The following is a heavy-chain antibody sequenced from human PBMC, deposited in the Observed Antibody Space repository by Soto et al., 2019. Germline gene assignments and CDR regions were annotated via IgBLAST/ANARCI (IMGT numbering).Heavy chain of an antibody. J-gene: IGHJ4*02. D-gene: IGHD6-6*01. V-gene: IGHV4-31*03. Sequence: SETLSLTCTVSGGSISSGGYYWSWIRQHPGKGLEWIGYIYYSGSTYYNPSLKSRVTISVDTSKNQFSLKLSSVTAADTAVYYCARVGYSSSSYYFDYWGQGTLVTVSS. CDR1: GGSISSGGYY. CDR2: IYYSGST. CDR3: ARVGYSSSSYYFDY.